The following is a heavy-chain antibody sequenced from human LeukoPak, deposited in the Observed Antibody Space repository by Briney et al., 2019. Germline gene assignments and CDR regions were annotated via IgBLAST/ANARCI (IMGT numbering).Heavy chain of an antibody. D-gene: IGHD2/OR15-2a*01. J-gene: IGHJ4*02. Sequence: GGSLRLSCAASEFTFSSYEMNWVRQAPGKGLEWLSYISDSGSIISYADSVKGRFTISRDNAKNSLFLQMNSLRADDTAVYYCAKHRIFTREFDYWGQGTLVTISS. CDR2: ISDSGSII. CDR1: EFTFSSYE. V-gene: IGHV3-48*03. CDR3: AKHRIFTREFDY.